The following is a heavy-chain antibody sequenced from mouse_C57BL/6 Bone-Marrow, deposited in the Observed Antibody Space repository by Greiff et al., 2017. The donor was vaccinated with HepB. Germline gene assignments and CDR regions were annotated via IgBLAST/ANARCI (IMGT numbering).Heavy chain of an antibody. CDR3: ARDRRGYYGFDY. Sequence: EVKVVESEGGLVQPGSSMKLSCTASGFTFSDYYMAWVRQVPEKGLEWVANINYDGSSTYYLDSLKSRFIISRDNAKNILYLQMSSLKSEDTATYYCARDRRGYYGFDYWGQGTTLTVSS. D-gene: IGHD1-1*01. J-gene: IGHJ2*01. CDR2: INYDGSST. CDR1: GFTFSDYY. V-gene: IGHV5-16*01.